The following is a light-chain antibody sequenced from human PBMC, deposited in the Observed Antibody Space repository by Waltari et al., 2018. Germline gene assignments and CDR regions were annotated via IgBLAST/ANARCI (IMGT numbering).Light chain of an antibody. CDR3: QQYNSYWT. CDR2: DAS. V-gene: IGKV1-5*01. J-gene: IGKJ1*01. CDR1: QSISSW. Sequence: DIQMTQSPSTLSASVGDRVTIPCRASQSISSWLASYQQKPGKAPKLLIYDASSLESGVPSRFSGSGSGTEFTLTISSLQPDDFATYYCQQYNSYWTFGQGTKVEIK.